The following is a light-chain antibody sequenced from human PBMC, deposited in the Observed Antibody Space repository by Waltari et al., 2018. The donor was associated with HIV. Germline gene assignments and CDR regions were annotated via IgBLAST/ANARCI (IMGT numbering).Light chain of an antibody. V-gene: IGLV3-1*01. Sequence: SYELTQAPSVSVSPGQTASITCSGEKLDDKYVFWYQQKSGQSPVLVIFQDRKRPSGIPERFSGSNSAKTATLTISGTQFMGEADYYCQAWDANTAIFGGGTKLTVL. CDR2: QDR. CDR3: QAWDANTAI. J-gene: IGLJ2*01. CDR1: KLDDKY.